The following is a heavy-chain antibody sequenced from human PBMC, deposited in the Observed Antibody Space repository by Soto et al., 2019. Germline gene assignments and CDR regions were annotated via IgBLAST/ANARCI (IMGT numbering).Heavy chain of an antibody. CDR2: INHSGST. CDR3: ARGLQSYCTNGVCYPRYYYYYGMDV. CDR1: GGSFSGYY. V-gene: IGHV4-34*01. Sequence: SETLSLTYAVYGGSFSGYYWSWIRQPPGKGLEWIGEINHSGSTNYNPSLKSRVTISVDTSKNQFSLKLSSVTAADTAVYYCARGLQSYCTNGVCYPRYYYYYGMDVWGQGTTVTVSS. D-gene: IGHD2-8*01. J-gene: IGHJ6*02.